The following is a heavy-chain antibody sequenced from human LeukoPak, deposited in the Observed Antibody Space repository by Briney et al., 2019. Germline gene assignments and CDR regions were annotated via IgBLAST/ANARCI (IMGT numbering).Heavy chain of an antibody. Sequence: GGSLTLSCAASGFTFSRYWMSWVRQAPGKGLEWVANIKQDGSEKYYVDSVKGRFTISRDNAKNALYLQMNSLRAEDTAVYYCARESFYYDSSGYHYPHCDYWGQGILVTVSS. J-gene: IGHJ4*02. CDR1: GFTFSRYW. V-gene: IGHV3-7*01. CDR2: IKQDGSEK. D-gene: IGHD3-22*01. CDR3: ARESFYYDSSGYHYPHCDY.